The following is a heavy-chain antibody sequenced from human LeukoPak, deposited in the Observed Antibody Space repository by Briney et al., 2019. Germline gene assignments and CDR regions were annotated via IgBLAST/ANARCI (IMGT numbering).Heavy chain of an antibody. CDR2: INPSGGST. CDR1: GYTLTSYY. J-gene: IGHJ3*02. CDR3: ARLGAVAGTDAFDI. Sequence: GASVKVSCKASGYTLTSYYMHWVRQAPGQGLKWMAIINPSGGSTSYAQKFQGRVTMTRDTSTSTVYMELSSLRSEDTAVYYCARLGAVAGTDAFDIWGQGTMVTVSS. V-gene: IGHV1-46*01. D-gene: IGHD6-19*01.